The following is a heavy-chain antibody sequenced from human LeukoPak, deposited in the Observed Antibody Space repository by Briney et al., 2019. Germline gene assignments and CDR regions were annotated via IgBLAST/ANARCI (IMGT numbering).Heavy chain of an antibody. D-gene: IGHD3-16*01. CDR1: GASISSHY. CDR2: IHYSGST. CDR3: ATSGGTLGPTNYFAY. Sequence: SETLSLTCSVSGASISSHYWSWIRQPPGKGLEWIGYIHYSGSTNCNPSLKSRVTISLDTSKNQFSLKLSSVTAADTAVYYCATSGGTLGPTNYFAYWGQGTLVTVSS. J-gene: IGHJ4*02. V-gene: IGHV4-59*11.